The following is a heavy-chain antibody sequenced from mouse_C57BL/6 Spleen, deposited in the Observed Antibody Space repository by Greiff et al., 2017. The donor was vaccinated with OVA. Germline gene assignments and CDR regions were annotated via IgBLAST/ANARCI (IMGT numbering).Heavy chain of an antibody. Sequence: QVQLQQSGAELVKPGASVKISCKASGYAFSSYWMNWVKQRPGKGLEWIGQIYPGDGDTNYNGKFKGKATLTADKSSSTAYMQPSSLTSEDSAVYFCASPDYDYDGESFFVAYWGQGTLVTVSA. V-gene: IGHV1-80*01. CDR3: ASPDYDYDGESFFVAY. J-gene: IGHJ3*01. D-gene: IGHD2-4*01. CDR1: GYAFSSYW. CDR2: IYPGDGDT.